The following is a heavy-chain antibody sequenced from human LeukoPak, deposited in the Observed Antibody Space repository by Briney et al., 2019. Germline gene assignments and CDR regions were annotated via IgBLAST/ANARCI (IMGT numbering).Heavy chain of an antibody. J-gene: IGHJ4*02. CDR3: AREGSCNGGSCYALDY. D-gene: IGHD2-15*01. V-gene: IGHV1-2*02. CDR2: IDPNSGGT. Sequence: ASVKVSCKASGYTLTGYYMHWVRQAPGQGLEWMGWIDPNSGGTNYAQKFQGRVTLTRDTSISTAYMELSSLRSDDTAVYFCAREGSCNGGSCYALDYWGQGTLVTVSS. CDR1: GYTLTGYY.